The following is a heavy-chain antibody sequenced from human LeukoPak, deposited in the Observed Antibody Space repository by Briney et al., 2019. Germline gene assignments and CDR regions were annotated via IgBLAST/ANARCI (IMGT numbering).Heavy chain of an antibody. CDR3: ARDLGLVVVTIDAFDI. Sequence: GASVKVSCKASGGTFSSYAISWVRQAPGQGLEWMGGIIPIFGTANYAQKFQGRVTITADESTSTAYMELSSLRSEDTAVYYCARDLGLVVVTIDAFDIWGQGTMVTVSS. V-gene: IGHV1-69*13. CDR2: IIPIFGTA. J-gene: IGHJ3*02. D-gene: IGHD2-15*01. CDR1: GGTFSSYA.